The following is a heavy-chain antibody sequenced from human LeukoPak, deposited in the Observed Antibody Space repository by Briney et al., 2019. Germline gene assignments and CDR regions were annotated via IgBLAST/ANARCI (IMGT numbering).Heavy chain of an antibody. D-gene: IGHD1-20*01. CDR3: ARDNWIEAHYFDY. Sequence: GGSLRLSCAVSGFSFSSYSMNWVRQAPGKGLEWVSFISTSSNYIYYADSVKGRFTVSGDNARKSLFLQMNSLRAEDTAVYYCARDNWIEAHYFDYWGQGTLVTVSS. J-gene: IGHJ4*02. CDR2: ISTSSNYI. V-gene: IGHV3-21*01. CDR1: GFSFSSYS.